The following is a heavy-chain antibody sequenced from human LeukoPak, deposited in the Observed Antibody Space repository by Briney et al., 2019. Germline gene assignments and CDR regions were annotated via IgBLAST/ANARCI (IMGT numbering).Heavy chain of an antibody. CDR1: GYTFTSYG. CDR3: ARDWGQTYYYDSSGFVMDV. J-gene: IGHJ6*02. Sequence: ASVKVSCKASGYTFTSYGISWVRQAPGQGLEWMGWISAYNGNTNYAQKLQGRVTMTTDTSTSTAYMELRSLRSDDTAVYYCARDWGQTYYYDSSGFVMDVWGQGTTDTVSS. V-gene: IGHV1-18*01. CDR2: ISAYNGNT. D-gene: IGHD3-22*01.